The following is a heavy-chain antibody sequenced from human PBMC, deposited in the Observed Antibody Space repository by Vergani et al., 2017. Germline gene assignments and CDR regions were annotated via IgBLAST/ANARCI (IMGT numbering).Heavy chain of an antibody. Sequence: EVQLLESGGGLVQPGGSLRLSCAASGFTFSSYAMSWVRQAPGKGLEWVSAISGSGGSKYYADSVKGRFTIARDNSKNTLYLQMNSLRAEDTAVNYCARQQQWLVYEGDAFDIWGQGTMVTVSS. CDR3: ARQQQWLVYEGDAFDI. V-gene: IGHV3-23*01. CDR1: GFTFSSYA. J-gene: IGHJ3*02. CDR2: ISGSGGSK. D-gene: IGHD6-19*01.